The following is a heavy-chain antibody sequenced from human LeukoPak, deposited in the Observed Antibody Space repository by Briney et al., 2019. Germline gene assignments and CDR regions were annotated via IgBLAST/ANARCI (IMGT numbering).Heavy chain of an antibody. CDR3: AREADYCGGDCYSGD. V-gene: IGHV1-69*13. CDR1: GGTFSSYA. D-gene: IGHD2-21*02. Sequence: ASVKVSCKASGGTFSSYAISWVRQAPGQGLEWMGGIIPIFGTANYAQKFQGRVTITADESTSTAYMELSSLRSEDTAVYYCAREADYCGGDCYSGDWGQGTLVTVSS. J-gene: IGHJ4*02. CDR2: IIPIFGTA.